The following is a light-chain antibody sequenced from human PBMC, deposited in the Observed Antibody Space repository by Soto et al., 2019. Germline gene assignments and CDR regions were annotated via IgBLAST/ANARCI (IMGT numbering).Light chain of an antibody. Sequence: EIVLTQSPATLSSSPGERATLSCRASQSVNNNLAWYQQKPGQAPRLLLYDASNRATGIPARFSGSGSGTDFTLTISSLEPEDYAVYYWQQRRDWPITFGQGTRLEIK. CDR2: DAS. V-gene: IGKV3-11*01. CDR3: QQRRDWPIT. J-gene: IGKJ5*01. CDR1: QSVNNN.